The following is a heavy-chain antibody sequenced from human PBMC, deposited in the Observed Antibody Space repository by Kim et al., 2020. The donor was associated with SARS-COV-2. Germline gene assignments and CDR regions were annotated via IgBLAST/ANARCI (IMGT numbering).Heavy chain of an antibody. CDR3: ANGGNYCSGGSCFDY. J-gene: IGHJ4*02. D-gene: IGHD2-15*01. Sequence: TPSRKRRVNISVDTSKNEFSLKLTSVTAADTAVYYCANGGNYCSGGSCFDYWGQGTLVTVSS. V-gene: IGHV4-34*01.